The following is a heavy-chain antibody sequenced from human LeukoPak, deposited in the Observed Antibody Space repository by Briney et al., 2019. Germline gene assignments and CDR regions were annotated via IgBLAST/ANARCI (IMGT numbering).Heavy chain of an antibody. V-gene: IGHV4-4*02. J-gene: IGHJ3*02. Sequence: PSGTLSLTCAVSGGSISSSNWWSWVRQPPGKGLEWIGYIYYSGSTNYNPSLKSRVTISVDTSKNQFSLKLSSVTAADTAVYYCASSITFGGGDAFDIWGQGTMVTVSS. D-gene: IGHD3-16*01. CDR3: ASSITFGGGDAFDI. CDR2: IYYSGST. CDR1: GGSISSSNW.